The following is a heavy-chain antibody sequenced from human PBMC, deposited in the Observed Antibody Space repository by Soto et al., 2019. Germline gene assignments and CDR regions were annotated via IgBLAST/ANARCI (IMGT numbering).Heavy chain of an antibody. V-gene: IGHV1-18*01. CDR1: GYTFTRSG. D-gene: IGHD4-17*01. CDR3: ARDGSDYGDYPLDY. Sequence: ASVKVSCKASGYTFTRSGISWVRQAPGQGLEWMGWISTYNGDTNYAQTFQGRVTITADESTSTAYMELSSLRSEDTAVYYCARDGSDYGDYPLDYWGQGTLVTVSS. J-gene: IGHJ4*02. CDR2: ISTYNGDT.